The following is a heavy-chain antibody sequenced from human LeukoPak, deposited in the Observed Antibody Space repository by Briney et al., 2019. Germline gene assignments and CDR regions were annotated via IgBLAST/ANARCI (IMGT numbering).Heavy chain of an antibody. CDR1: GGSISSGSYY. J-gene: IGHJ4*02. CDR2: IYTSGST. Sequence: SQTLSLTCTVSGGSISSGSYYWSWIRQPAGKGLEWIGRIYTSGSTNYNPSIKSRGTISVDTSKNQFSLKLSSVTAADTAVYYCARSESAGRVYWGQGTLVTVSS. D-gene: IGHD6-13*01. CDR3: ARSESAGRVY. V-gene: IGHV4-61*02.